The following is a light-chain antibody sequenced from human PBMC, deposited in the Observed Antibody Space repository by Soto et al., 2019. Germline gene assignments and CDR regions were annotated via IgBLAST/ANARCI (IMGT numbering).Light chain of an antibody. V-gene: IGLV2-8*01. CDR1: SSDVGDYNF. J-gene: IGLJ1*01. Sequence: QSVLTQPPSASGSPGQSVTISCTGTSSDVGDYNFVSWYQQHPGNAPKLMIYEVSKRPSGVPDRFSGSKSGNTASLTVSGLQAEDEADYYCSSYVGSNNVFGTGTKVTVL. CDR2: EVS. CDR3: SSYVGSNNV.